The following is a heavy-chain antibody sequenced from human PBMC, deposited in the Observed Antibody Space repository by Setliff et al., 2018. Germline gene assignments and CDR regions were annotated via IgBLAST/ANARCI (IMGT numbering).Heavy chain of an antibody. CDR1: GGSISSGGYY. V-gene: IGHV4-31*03. Sequence: SETLSLTCTVSGGSISSGGYYWSWIRQHPGKGLEWIGYIYYSGSTYYNPSLKSRVTISVDTSKNQFYLKLSPVTAADTAVYYCARTGTYRYFDYWGQGALVTVSS. CDR3: ARTGTYRYFDY. J-gene: IGHJ4*02. D-gene: IGHD1-1*01. CDR2: IYYSGST.